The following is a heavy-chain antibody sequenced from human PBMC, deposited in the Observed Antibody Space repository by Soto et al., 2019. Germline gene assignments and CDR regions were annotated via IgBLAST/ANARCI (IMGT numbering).Heavy chain of an antibody. CDR1: GFTFSSYA. CDR3: ASLYSGRHRGNWYCDL. CDR2: ISYDGSNK. V-gene: IGHV3-30-3*01. D-gene: IGHD1-26*01. J-gene: IGHJ2*01. Sequence: QVQLVESGGGVVQPGRSLRLSCAASGFTFSSYAMHWVRQAPGKGLEWVAVISYDGSNKYYADSVKGRFTISRDNSKNTLYLQMKSLSAEDTAVYYCASLYSGRHRGNWYCDLWGRGPLVTVSS.